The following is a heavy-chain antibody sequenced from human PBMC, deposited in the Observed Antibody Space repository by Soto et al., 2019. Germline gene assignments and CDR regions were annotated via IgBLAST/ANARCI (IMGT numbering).Heavy chain of an antibody. V-gene: IGHV4-59*01. Sequence: SETLSLTCTVSGASITQYYWNWIRQSPGKGLEWIVSVSSTGSTVFNPSLTSRVTVSLDTSKNQFSLTLNSVTAADTAVYYCAREGYSSGYYYYYGMDLWGQGTTVTVSS. J-gene: IGHJ6*02. D-gene: IGHD3-22*01. CDR1: GASITQYY. CDR3: AREGYSSGYYYYYGMDL. CDR2: VSSTGST.